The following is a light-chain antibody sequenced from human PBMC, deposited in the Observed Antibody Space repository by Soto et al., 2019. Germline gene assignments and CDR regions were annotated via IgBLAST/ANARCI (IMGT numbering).Light chain of an antibody. CDR1: QNVSYC. CDR3: QHDHSFSFT. Sequence: DIQMTQSPSSLSASLGDRVTLTCPASQNVSYCLAWYQQKPGRAPRLLIYDVFNRQSGVPSRFSGSGSGTEITLTISSLQHDDSATYYCQHDHSFSFTFGRGTKLEIK. CDR2: DVF. J-gene: IGKJ2*01. V-gene: IGKV1-5*01.